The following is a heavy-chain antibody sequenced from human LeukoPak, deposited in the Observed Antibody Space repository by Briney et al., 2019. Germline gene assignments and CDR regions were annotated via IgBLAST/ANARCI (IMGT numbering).Heavy chain of an antibody. CDR2: IYYSGST. Sequence: ASETLSLTCTVSGGSISSYYWSWIRQPPGKGLEWIGYIYYSGSTNYNPSLKSRVTISVDTSKNQFSLKLSSVTAADTAVYYCARLKRDGYNRLLDWWGQGTLVTVSS. CDR3: ARLKRDGYNRLLDW. J-gene: IGHJ4*02. V-gene: IGHV4-59*08. D-gene: IGHD5-24*01. CDR1: GGSISSYY.